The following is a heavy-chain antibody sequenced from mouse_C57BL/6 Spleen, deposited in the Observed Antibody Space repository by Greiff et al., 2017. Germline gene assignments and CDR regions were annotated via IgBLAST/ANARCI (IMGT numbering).Heavy chain of an antibody. CDR3: AKLGYSNLYAMDY. CDR1: GFSLTSYG. Sequence: QVQLKESGPGLVQPSQSLSITCIVSGFSLTSYGVHWVRQPPGKGLEWLGVIWSGGSTDYNAAFISRLSISKDNSKSQVFFKMNSLQADDTAIYYCAKLGYSNLYAMDYWGQGTSVTVSS. J-gene: IGHJ4*01. D-gene: IGHD2-5*01. CDR2: IWSGGST. V-gene: IGHV2-4*01.